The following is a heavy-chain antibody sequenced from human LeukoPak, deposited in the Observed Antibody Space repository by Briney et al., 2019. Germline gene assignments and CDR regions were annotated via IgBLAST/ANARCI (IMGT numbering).Heavy chain of an antibody. CDR3: ARDWFFNYNGVFDS. V-gene: IGHV3-48*01. D-gene: IGHD5-24*01. CDR2: IDPSTTNI. CDR1: EFTFSSYG. Sequence: QPGGSLRLSCVASEFTFSSYGMNWVRQAPGKGLEWVSYIDPSTTNIHYADSVKGRFTISRDDAKNSLYLQLNSLRAEDTAVYYCARDWFFNYNGVFDSWGQGTLVTVSS. J-gene: IGHJ4*02.